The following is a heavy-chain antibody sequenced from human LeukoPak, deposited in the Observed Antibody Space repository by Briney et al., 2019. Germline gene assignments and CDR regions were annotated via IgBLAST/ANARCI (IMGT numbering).Heavy chain of an antibody. Sequence: PSETLSLTCTVSSGSFSSSSYFCGWIRQPPGMGLEWIATINYSGTTYYNPSLKSRVTTSVDTSNNQFFLKLSSVTAADTAVYYCARIRGGVQLWGDWGQGALVTVSS. D-gene: IGHD1-1*01. CDR3: ARIRGGVQLWGD. V-gene: IGHV4-39*01. CDR1: SGSFSSSSYF. CDR2: INYSGTT. J-gene: IGHJ4*01.